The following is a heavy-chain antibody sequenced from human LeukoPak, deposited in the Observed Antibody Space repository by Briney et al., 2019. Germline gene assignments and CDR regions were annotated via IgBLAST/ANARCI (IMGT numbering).Heavy chain of an antibody. V-gene: IGHV3-30*14. D-gene: IGHD3-9*01. CDR3: AKLATDILNYYYYYGMDV. CDR2: ISYDGSNK. J-gene: IGHJ6*02. CDR1: GFTLSSYA. Sequence: PGGSLRLSCAASGFTLSSYAMHWVRQAPGKGLEWVAVISYDGSNKYYADSVKGRFTISRDNYENTVDLEMDSLRAEDTAVYYCAKLATDILNYYYYYGMDVWGQGTTVTVSS.